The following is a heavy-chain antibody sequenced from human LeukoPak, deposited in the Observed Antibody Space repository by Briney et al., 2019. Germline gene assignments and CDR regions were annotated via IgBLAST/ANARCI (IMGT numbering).Heavy chain of an antibody. J-gene: IGHJ4*02. Sequence: GGSLRLSCAASGFTFSSYGMHWVRQAPGKGLEWVAFIRYDGSNKYYADSVKGRFTISRDNSKNTLYLQMNSLRAEDTAVYYCAKVRAMVRGVIINPLDYWGQGTLVTASS. CDR3: AKVRAMVRGVIINPLDY. CDR1: GFTFSSYG. CDR2: IRYDGSNK. V-gene: IGHV3-30*02. D-gene: IGHD3-10*01.